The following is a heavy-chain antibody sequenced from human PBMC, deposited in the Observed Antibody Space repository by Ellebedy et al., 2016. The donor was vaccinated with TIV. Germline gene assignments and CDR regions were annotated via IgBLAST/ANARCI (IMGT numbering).Heavy chain of an antibody. D-gene: IGHD2-2*01. V-gene: IGHV4-61*01. CDR3: ARFRSGIVVAPAHYGMDV. J-gene: IGHJ6*02. CDR1: SGSATSGRYY. Sequence: SETLSLXCTVSSGSATSGRYYWSWIRQPPGKGLEWIAYIYYTGTTNLNPSLKSRVTISVDTSKNQFSLRLSSVTAADTAVYYCARFRSGIVVAPAHYGMDVWGQGTTVTVSS. CDR2: IYYTGTT.